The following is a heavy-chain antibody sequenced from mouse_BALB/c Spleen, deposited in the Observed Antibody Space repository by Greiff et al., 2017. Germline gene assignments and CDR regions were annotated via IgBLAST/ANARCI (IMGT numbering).Heavy chain of an antibody. J-gene: IGHJ3*01. CDR2: INSNGGST. D-gene: IGHD2-4*01. CDR3: ARPYDYDLAWFAY. CDR1: GFTFSSYY. V-gene: IGHV5-6-2*01. Sequence: EVNVVESGGGLVKLGGSLKLSCAASGFTFSSYYMSWVRQTPEKRLELVAAINSNGGSTYYPDTVKGRFTISRDNAKNTLYLQMSSLKSEDTALYYCARPYDYDLAWFAYWGQGTLVTVSA.